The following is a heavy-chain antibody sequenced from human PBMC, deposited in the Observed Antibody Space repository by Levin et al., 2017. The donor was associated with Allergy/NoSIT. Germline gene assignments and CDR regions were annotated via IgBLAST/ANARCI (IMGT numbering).Heavy chain of an antibody. V-gene: IGHV3-7*01. CDR2: IKEDGSEG. D-gene: IGHD2-15*01. J-gene: IGHJ4*02. CDR3: ASLGSVVTSNGALDY. Sequence: GGSLRLSCAASGFIFSDYWMTWVRQTPGKGLEWVANIKEDGSEGFYVDSVKGRFTVSRDKAGKAVFLQMNSLRAEDTAVYYCASLGSVVTSNGALDYWGQGALVTVSS. CDR1: GFIFSDYW.